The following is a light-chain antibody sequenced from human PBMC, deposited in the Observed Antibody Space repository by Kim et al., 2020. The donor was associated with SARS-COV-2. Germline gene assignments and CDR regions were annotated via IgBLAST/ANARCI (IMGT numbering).Light chain of an antibody. CDR1: SSDVGGSKS. J-gene: IGLJ2*01. Sequence: QSALTQPRSVSGSPGQSVTISCTGTSSDVGGSKSVSWYQQHPGKAPQLMIYDVTKRPSGVPDRFSGSKSGNMASLTISGLQADDEADYYCCFLAGAYTFFGGGTQLTVL. V-gene: IGLV2-11*01. CDR2: DVT. CDR3: CFLAGAYTF.